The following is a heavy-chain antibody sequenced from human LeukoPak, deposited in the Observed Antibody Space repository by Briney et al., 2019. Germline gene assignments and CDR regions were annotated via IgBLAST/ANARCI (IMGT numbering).Heavy chain of an antibody. D-gene: IGHD4-17*01. CDR2: ISSSSSYI. CDR1: GFTFSSYT. J-gene: IGHJ4*02. V-gene: IGHV3-21*01. Sequence: GGSLRLSCAASGFTFSSYTMNWVRQAPGKGLEWVSSISSSSSYIYYADSVKGRFTISRDNAKNSLYLQMNNLRAEDTAVYYCARDRRTMTTCDYWGQGSLVTVSS. CDR3: ARDRRTMTTCDY.